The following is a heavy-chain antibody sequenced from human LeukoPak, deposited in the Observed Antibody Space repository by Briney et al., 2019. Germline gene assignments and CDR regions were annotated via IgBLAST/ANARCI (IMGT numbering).Heavy chain of an antibody. V-gene: IGHV3-53*01. J-gene: IGHJ4*02. Sequence: PGGSLRLSCAASGFTVSSNYMSWVRQAPGKGLEWVSVIYSGGSTYYADSVKGRFTISRDNSKNTLYLQMNSLRAEDTAVYYCAKEGRKIVGATVFDYWGQGTLVTVSS. D-gene: IGHD1-26*01. CDR1: GFTVSSNY. CDR3: AKEGRKIVGATVFDY. CDR2: IYSGGST.